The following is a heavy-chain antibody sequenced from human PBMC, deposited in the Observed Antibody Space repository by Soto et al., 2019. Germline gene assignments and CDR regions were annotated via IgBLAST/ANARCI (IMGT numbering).Heavy chain of an antibody. D-gene: IGHD3-22*01. J-gene: IGHJ4*02. CDR3: TPDQEHNYDFDN. CDR2: IKSKTDGGTT. Sequence: EVQLVESGGGLVKPGGSLRLSCSASGFTFSNAWMNWVRQAPGKGLEWVGRIKSKTDGGTTDYAAPVKGRFNISRDDSKNTLSLQMSSLKTEDTAVYYCTPDQEHNYDFDNWGQGTLVTVSS. V-gene: IGHV3-15*07. CDR1: GFTFSNAW.